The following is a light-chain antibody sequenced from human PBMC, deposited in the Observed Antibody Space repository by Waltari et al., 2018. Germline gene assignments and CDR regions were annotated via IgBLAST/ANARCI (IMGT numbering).Light chain of an antibody. J-gene: IGKJ2*01. V-gene: IGKV1D-12*01. CDR3: PQANSFPYT. CDR1: QGISSW. CDR2: AAS. Sequence: IEMTQSPSYVAACVGYRGTSTGRASQGISSWLAWYQQKPVKAPKLMIYAASRLQSGVPSRFSGSGSATDFTLTISSLQPEDFATYYCPQANSFPYTFGQLTKLEIQ.